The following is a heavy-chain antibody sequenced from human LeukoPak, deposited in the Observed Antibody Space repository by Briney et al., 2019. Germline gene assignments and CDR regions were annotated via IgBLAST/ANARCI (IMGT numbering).Heavy chain of an antibody. J-gene: IGHJ6*03. V-gene: IGHV4-4*07. CDR3: ARDIMVRGVLTPTSHMDV. CDR1: GGSINSYY. D-gene: IGHD3-10*01. CDR2: IYTTGTT. Sequence: PSETLSLTCSVSGGSINSYYWGWVRQPAGKGLEWIGRIYTTGTTNYSPSLKSRVTISVDTSKNQFSLKLSSVTAADTAVYYCARDIMVRGVLTPTSHMDVWGKGTTATVSS.